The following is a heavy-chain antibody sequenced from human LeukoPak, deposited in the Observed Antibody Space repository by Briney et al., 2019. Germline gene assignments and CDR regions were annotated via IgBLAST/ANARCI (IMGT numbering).Heavy chain of an antibody. CDR2: IYTSGST. CDR1: GGSISSGSYY. CDR3: ARAYSSSFAPFDY. J-gene: IGHJ4*02. D-gene: IGHD6-6*01. V-gene: IGHV4-61*02. Sequence: SQTLSLTCTVSGGSISSGSYYWRWIRQPAGKGLEWIGRIYTSGSTNYNPSLKSRVTISVDTSKHQFSLKLSSVTAADTAVYYCARAYSSSFAPFDYWGQGTLVTVSS.